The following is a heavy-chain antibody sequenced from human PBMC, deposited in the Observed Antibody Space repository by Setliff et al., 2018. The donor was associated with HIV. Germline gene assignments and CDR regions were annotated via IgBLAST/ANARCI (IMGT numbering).Heavy chain of an antibody. J-gene: IGHJ4*02. D-gene: IGHD1-1*01. CDR3: ARDFTELASFDY. CDR1: GFSFRDYY. V-gene: IGHV3-11*06. Sequence: GGSLRLSCAASGFSFRDYYMNWIRQAPGKGLEWVSYISSHIGKNTNYADSVKGRFTISSDNTNNLLYLPMNSLRAEDTAIYFCARDFTELASFDYWGQGTLVTVSS. CDR2: ISSHIGKNT.